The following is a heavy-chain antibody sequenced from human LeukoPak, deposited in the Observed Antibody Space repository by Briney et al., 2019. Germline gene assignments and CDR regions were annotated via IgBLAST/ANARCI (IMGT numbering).Heavy chain of an antibody. J-gene: IGHJ5*02. CDR1: GWSFNDYY. V-gene: IGHV4-34*01. Sequence: SETLSLTCAVYGWSFNDYYWNWIRQPPGKGLEWIGEINARGDTNYNPSLKSRVNISVDTSKKRFSLRLTSMIAADTALYYCARGQVPAARGYNWFDPWGQGTLVTVSS. CDR3: ARGQVPAARGYNWFDP. CDR2: INARGDT. D-gene: IGHD2-2*01.